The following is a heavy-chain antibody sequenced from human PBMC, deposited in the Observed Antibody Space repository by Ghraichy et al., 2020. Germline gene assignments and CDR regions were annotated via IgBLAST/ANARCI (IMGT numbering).Heavy chain of an antibody. CDR1: GGSISSYY. V-gene: IGHV4-59*01. J-gene: IGHJ4*02. D-gene: IGHD2-2*03. CDR3: ARGFTGYCSSTSCYYVDY. CDR2: IYYSGST. Sequence: SETLSLTCTVSGGSISSYYWSWIRQPPGKGLEWIGYIYYSGSTNYNPSLKSRVTISVDTSKNQFSLKLSSVTAADTAVYYCARGFTGYCSSTSCYYVDYWGQGTLVTVSS.